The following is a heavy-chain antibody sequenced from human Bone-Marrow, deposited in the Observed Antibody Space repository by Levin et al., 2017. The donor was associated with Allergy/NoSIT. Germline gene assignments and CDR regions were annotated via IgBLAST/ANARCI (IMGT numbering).Heavy chain of an antibody. CDR3: ARGCRDRVTLLDY. Sequence: GESLKISCAASGFTFSSYEMSWVRQAPGKGLEWVSYISSSGSDIYYADSVKGRFTITRDNPKNSLYLHVNSLRAEDTALYYCARGCRDRVTLLDYWGQGTLVTVSS. CDR1: GFTFSSYE. V-gene: IGHV3-48*03. CDR2: ISSSGSDI. J-gene: IGHJ4*02. D-gene: IGHD5-24*01.